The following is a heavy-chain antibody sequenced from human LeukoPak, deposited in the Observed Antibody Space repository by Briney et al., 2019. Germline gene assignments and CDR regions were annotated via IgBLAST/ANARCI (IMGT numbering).Heavy chain of an antibody. Sequence: ASVKVSCKASGYTFTSYGISWVRQAPGQGLEWMGWINPNSGGTNYAQKFQGRVTMTRDTSISTAYMELSRLRSDDTAVYYCAREMQETFDIWGQGTMVTVSS. CDR2: INPNSGGT. V-gene: IGHV1-2*02. J-gene: IGHJ3*02. CDR1: GYTFTSYG. CDR3: AREMQETFDI. D-gene: IGHD5-24*01.